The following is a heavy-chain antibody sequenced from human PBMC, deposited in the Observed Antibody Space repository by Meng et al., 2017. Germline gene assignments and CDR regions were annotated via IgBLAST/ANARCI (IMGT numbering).Heavy chain of an antibody. CDR1: GGSISSGGYY. CDR2: IYYSGST. V-gene: IGHV4-31*03. CDR3: ARDRMVRGVMGMDV. D-gene: IGHD3-10*01. Sequence: VQLQESGPGLVKPSQTLSLTCTVSGGSISSGGYYWSWIRQHPGKGLEWIGYIYYSGSTYYNPSLKSRVTISVDTSKNQFSLKLSSVTAADTAVYYCARDRMVRGVMGMDVWGQGTTVTVSS. J-gene: IGHJ6*02.